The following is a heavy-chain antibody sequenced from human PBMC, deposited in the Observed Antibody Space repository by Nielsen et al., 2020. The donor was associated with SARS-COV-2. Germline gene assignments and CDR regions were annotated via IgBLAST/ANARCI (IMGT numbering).Heavy chain of an antibody. Sequence: GESLKISCAAPGFTFSSYGMHWVRQAPGKGLEWVAVISYDGSNKYYADSVKGRFTISRDNSKNTLYLQMNSLRAEDTAVYYCARDEGKFAAFDIWGQGTMVTVSS. CDR1: GFTFSSYG. J-gene: IGHJ3*02. CDR2: ISYDGSNK. V-gene: IGHV3-30*03. CDR3: ARDEGKFAAFDI.